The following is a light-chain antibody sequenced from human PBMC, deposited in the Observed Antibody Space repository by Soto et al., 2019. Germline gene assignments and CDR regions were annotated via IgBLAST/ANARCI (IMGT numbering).Light chain of an antibody. J-gene: IGKJ5*01. V-gene: IGKV1-27*01. Sequence: DIQMTQSPSSLSASVGDRVTITCRAIQGISNYVAWYQQKPGKVPKLLIYAASTLQSGVQSRFSGSGSGTDFTLTISSPPHEDVETSYCQKDNSAPPLTFGQGTRLEIK. CDR3: QKDNSAPPLT. CDR1: QGISNY. CDR2: AAS.